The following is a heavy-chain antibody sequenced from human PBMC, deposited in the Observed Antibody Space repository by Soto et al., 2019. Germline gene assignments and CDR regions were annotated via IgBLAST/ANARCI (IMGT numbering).Heavy chain of an antibody. D-gene: IGHD3-10*01. V-gene: IGHV3-48*02. CDR1: GFTFSDYS. Sequence: GGSLRLSCVASGFTFSDYSMNWVRQAPGKGLEWVSYISSSISTIYYADSVEGRFTIYRDNAKNSLYLQMNSLRDEDTGVYYCARDRGSENDYWGQGTLVTVSS. CDR2: ISSSISTI. CDR3: ARDRGSENDY. J-gene: IGHJ4*02.